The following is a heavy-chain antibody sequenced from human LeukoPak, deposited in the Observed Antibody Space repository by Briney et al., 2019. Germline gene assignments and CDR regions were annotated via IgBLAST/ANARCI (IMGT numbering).Heavy chain of an antibody. CDR1: GFTFSDYY. Sequence: PGGSLRLSCAASGFTFSDYYMSWIRQAPGKGLEWVSYIGSSGSTIYYADSVKGRFTISRDNAKNSLYLQMNSLRAEDTAVYYCARDLAAAGIRNNWSDPWGQGTLVTVSS. J-gene: IGHJ5*02. D-gene: IGHD6-13*01. V-gene: IGHV3-11*04. CDR3: ARDLAAAGIRNNWSDP. CDR2: IGSSGSTI.